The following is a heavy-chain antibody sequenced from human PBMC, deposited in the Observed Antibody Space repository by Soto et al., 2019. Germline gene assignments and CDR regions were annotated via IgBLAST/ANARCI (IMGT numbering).Heavy chain of an antibody. CDR1: GFRFSANG. J-gene: IGHJ4*02. D-gene: IGHD2-15*01. CDR2: IWYDGSTQ. CDR3: ARDWRWLLDY. V-gene: IGHV3-33*01. Sequence: QVQLVESGGGVVQPGRSLRLSCAASGFRFSANGFHWVRQAPGKGLEWVASIWYDGSTQYYADSVKGRFSISRDNSENAVYLQMNSLRAEDSAVYYCARDWRWLLDYWGQGTLVTVSS.